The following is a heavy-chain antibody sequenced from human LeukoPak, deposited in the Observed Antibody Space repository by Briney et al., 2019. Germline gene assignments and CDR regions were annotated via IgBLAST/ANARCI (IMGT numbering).Heavy chain of an antibody. Sequence: GGSLGLSCAASGLTFSDYYMSWIRQAPGKGLEWVSYISSSGSTIYYADSVKGRSTISRDNAKNSLYLQMNSLRAEDTAVYYCAREISGERTYYFDYWGQGTLVTVSS. J-gene: IGHJ4*02. D-gene: IGHD1-26*01. V-gene: IGHV3-11*01. CDR2: ISSSGSTI. CDR1: GLTFSDYY. CDR3: AREISGERTYYFDY.